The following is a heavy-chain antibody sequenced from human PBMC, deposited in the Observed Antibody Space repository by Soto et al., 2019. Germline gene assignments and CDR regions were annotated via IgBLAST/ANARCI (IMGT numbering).Heavy chain of an antibody. J-gene: IGHJ6*03. CDR1: GGSFSDDY. CDR2: INHSGST. Sequence: SDTLSLTCAVFGGSFSDDYWTWIRQPPGKGLEWIGEINHSGSTNYDPSLNSRVTISADPSKNQFSLKLSSVTAADTAVYYCARGRLYYYYMDVWGKGTTVTVAS. V-gene: IGHV4-34*01. CDR3: ARGRLYYYYMDV.